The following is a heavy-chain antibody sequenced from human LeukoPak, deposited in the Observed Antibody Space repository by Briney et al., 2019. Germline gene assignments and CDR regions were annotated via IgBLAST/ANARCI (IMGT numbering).Heavy chain of an antibody. J-gene: IGHJ3*02. CDR2: IYTSGST. D-gene: IGHD3-22*01. Sequence: PSETLSLTCTVSGGSISSGSYYWSWIRQPAGKGLEWIGRIYTSGSTNYNPSLKSRVTISVDTSKNQFSLKLSSVTAADTAVYYCAGPYDHSAFDIWGQGTMVTVSS. V-gene: IGHV4-61*02. CDR3: AGPYDHSAFDI. CDR1: GGSISSGSYY.